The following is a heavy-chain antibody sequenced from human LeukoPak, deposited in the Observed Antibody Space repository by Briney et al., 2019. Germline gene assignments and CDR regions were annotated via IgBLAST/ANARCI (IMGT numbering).Heavy chain of an antibody. J-gene: IGHJ3*02. CDR1: GFTFSAYE. CDR2: IGSSGSTV. Sequence: PGGSLRLSCAASGFTFSAYEMNWVRQAPGKGLEWVSYIGSSGSTVYYAGSVKGRFTISRDNAKNSLYMQMESLRDEDTAIYYCARDTLEYSNSPDALDIWGQGTMVTVSS. D-gene: IGHD4-23*01. CDR3: ARDTLEYSNSPDALDI. V-gene: IGHV3-48*03.